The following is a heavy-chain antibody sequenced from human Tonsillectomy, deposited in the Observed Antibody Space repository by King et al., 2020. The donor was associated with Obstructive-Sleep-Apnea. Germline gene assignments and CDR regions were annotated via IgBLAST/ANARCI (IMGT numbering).Heavy chain of an antibody. J-gene: IGHJ4*02. CDR1: GYTFTSYG. CDR2: INAGNGNT. Sequence: QLVQSGAEVKKPGASVKVSCKASGYTFTSYGMHWVRQAPGQRLEWMGWINAGNGNTKYSQKFQGRVTFTRDTSASTAYMELSSLRSEDTAVYYCARCYYDSSGYLFDYWGQGTLVTVSS. CDR3: ARCYYDSSGYLFDY. V-gene: IGHV1-3*01. D-gene: IGHD3-22*01.